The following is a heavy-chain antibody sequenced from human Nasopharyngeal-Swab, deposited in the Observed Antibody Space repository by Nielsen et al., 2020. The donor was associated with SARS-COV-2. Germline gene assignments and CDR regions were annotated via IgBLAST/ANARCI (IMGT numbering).Heavy chain of an antibody. CDR2: ISSSSSYI. CDR3: ARTYYDFWSGYLEEYFQH. V-gene: IGHV3-21*01. Sequence: GGSLRLSCAASGFTFSSYSMNWVRQAPGKGLEWVSSISSSSSYIYYADSVKGRFTISRDNAKNSLYLQMNSLRAEDTAVYYCARTYYDFWSGYLEEYFQHWGQGTLVTAPQ. CDR1: GFTFSSYS. D-gene: IGHD3-3*01. J-gene: IGHJ1*01.